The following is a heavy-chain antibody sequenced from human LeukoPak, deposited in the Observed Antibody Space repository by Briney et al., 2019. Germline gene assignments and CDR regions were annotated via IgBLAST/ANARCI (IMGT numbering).Heavy chain of an antibody. D-gene: IGHD5-12*01. V-gene: IGHV4-59*01. CDR2: IYYSGST. CDR3: ASHSGGYAY. Sequence: SETLSLTCTVSGGSISSFYWSWIRQPPGKGLEWIGYIYYSGSTNYNPSLKSRVTMSVDTSKNQFSLKLTSVTAADTAVYYCASHSGGYAYWGQGTLVTVSS. CDR1: GGSISSFY. J-gene: IGHJ4*02.